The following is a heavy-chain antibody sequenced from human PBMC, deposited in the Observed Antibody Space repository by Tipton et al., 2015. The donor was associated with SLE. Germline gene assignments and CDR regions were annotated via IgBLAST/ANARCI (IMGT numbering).Heavy chain of an antibody. CDR1: GGSISSYY. Sequence: TLSLTCTVSGGSISSYYWSWIRQPPGKGLEWIGYIYYSGSTNYNPSLKSRVTISVDTSKNQFSLKLSSVTAADTAVYYCASIAAAGKWYFDLWGRGTLVTVPS. J-gene: IGHJ2*01. CDR2: IYYSGST. D-gene: IGHD6-13*01. CDR3: ASIAAAGKWYFDL. V-gene: IGHV4-59*01.